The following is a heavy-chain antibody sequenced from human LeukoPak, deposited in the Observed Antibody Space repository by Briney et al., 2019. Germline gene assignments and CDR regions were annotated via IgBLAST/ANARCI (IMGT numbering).Heavy chain of an antibody. Sequence: SETLSLTCAVSGGSISSSNWWNWVRQPPGKGLEWIGEIYHNGNTNYNPSLKSRLTMSLDKSKNQFSLELTSVTAADTAVYYCVTYDILTTYGGGTTYWGQGTLVTVSS. V-gene: IGHV4-4*02. CDR3: VTYDILTTYGGGTTY. CDR1: GGSISSSNW. CDR2: IYHNGNT. D-gene: IGHD3-22*01. J-gene: IGHJ4*02.